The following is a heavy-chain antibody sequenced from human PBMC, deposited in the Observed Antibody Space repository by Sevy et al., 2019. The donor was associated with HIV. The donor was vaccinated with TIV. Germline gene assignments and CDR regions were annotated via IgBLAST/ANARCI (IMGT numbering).Heavy chain of an antibody. CDR1: GFPFSSYA. CDR2: TGGRGGAT. V-gene: IGHV3-23*01. D-gene: IGHD2-15*01. J-gene: IGHJ3*01. CDR3: AKDVVAVVGDAFDV. Sequence: GGSLRLSCAASGFPFSSYAMNWVRQGPGKGLEWVSATGGRGGATYYADSVKGRFTISRDNSKNTLYLQMDSLRAEDTARSYCAKDVVAVVGDAFDVWGQGTMVTVSS.